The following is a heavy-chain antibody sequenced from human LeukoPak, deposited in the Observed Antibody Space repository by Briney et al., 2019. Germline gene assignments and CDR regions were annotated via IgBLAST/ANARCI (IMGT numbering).Heavy chain of an antibody. V-gene: IGHV4-39*07. J-gene: IGHJ4*02. Sequence: SETLPLTCTASGGSISSTSYYWGWIRQPPGKGLEWIGSIYYSGSTYYNPSLKSRVTMSVDTPKNQFSLKLSSVTAADTAVYYCARDERGDYANYWGQGTLVTVSS. CDR2: IYYSGST. CDR1: GGSISSTSYY. CDR3: ARDERGDYANY. D-gene: IGHD4-17*01.